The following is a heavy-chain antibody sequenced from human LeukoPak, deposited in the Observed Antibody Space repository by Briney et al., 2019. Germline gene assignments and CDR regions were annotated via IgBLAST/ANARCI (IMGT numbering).Heavy chain of an antibody. V-gene: IGHV3-15*07. J-gene: IGHJ4*02. CDR2: IKSKTDGGTT. D-gene: IGHD3-10*01. CDR1: GFAFRNAC. Sequence: GGSLRLSCAASGFAFRNACMNWVRQAPGKGLEWVGRIKSKTDGGTTDYAAPVKGRFTISRDDSKNTLYLQMNSLKTEDTAVYYCTTRSMVRVLADYWGQGTLVAVSS. CDR3: TTRSMVRVLADY.